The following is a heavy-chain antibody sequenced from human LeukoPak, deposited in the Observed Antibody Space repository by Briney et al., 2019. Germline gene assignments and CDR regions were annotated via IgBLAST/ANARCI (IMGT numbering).Heavy chain of an antibody. CDR3: VRQIGFITMVRGVTAEYFQH. Sequence: PSETLSLACTVSGGSISSSSYYWGWIRQPPGKGLEWIGSIYYSGSTYYNPSLKSRVTISVDTSKNQFSLKLSSVTAADTAVYYCVRQIGFITMVRGVTAEYFQHWGQGTLVTVSS. CDR2: IYYSGST. D-gene: IGHD3-10*01. CDR1: GGSISSSSYY. J-gene: IGHJ1*01. V-gene: IGHV4-39*01.